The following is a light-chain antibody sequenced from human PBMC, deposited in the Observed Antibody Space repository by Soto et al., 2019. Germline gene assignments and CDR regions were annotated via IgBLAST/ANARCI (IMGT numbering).Light chain of an antibody. J-gene: IGLJ1*01. CDR3: CSYAGSSTLPYV. Sequence: QSVLTQPASVSGSPGQSITISCTGTSSDVGSYNLVSWYQQHPGKAPKLMIYEGSKRPSGVSNRFSGSKSGNTASLTISGLQAEDEADYYCCSYAGSSTLPYVFGTGIKVAVL. CDR1: SSDVGSYNL. CDR2: EGS. V-gene: IGLV2-23*01.